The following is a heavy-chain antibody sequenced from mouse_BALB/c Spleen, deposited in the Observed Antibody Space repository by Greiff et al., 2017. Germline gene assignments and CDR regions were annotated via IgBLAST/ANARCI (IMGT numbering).Heavy chain of an antibody. D-gene: IGHD3-2*01. CDR1: GYSFTSYW. Sequence: VKLQESGPQLVRPGASVKISCKASGYSFTSYWMHWVKQRPGQGLEWIGMIDPSDSETRLNQKFKDKATLTVDKSSSTAYMQLSSPTSEDSAVYYCARSRQLGFDYWGQGTTLTVSS. CDR2: IDPSDSET. J-gene: IGHJ2*01. V-gene: IGHV1S126*01. CDR3: ARSRQLGFDY.